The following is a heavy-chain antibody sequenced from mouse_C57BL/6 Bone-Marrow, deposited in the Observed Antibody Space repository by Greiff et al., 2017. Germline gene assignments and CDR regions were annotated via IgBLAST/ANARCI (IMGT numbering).Heavy chain of an antibody. CDR3: ARWGTTGGPDY. CDR2: IYPRSGNT. D-gene: IGHD1-1*01. Sequence: VQLQQSGAELARPGASVKLSCKASGYTFTSYGISWVKQRTGQGLEWIGEIYPRSGNTYYNEKFKGKATLTADKSSSTAYMELRSLTSEDSAVYFCARWGTTGGPDYWGQGTTLPGSS. V-gene: IGHV1-81*01. J-gene: IGHJ2*01. CDR1: GYTFTSYG.